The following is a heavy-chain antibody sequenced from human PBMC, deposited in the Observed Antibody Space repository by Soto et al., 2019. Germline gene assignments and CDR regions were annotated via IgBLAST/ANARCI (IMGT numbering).Heavy chain of an antibody. CDR1: GGSISSYY. J-gene: IGHJ4*02. D-gene: IGHD3-22*01. CDR2: IYYSGST. V-gene: IGHV4-59*01. Sequence: SETLSLTCTVSGGSISSYYWSWIRQPPGKGLEWIGYIYYSGSTNYNPSLKSRVTISVDTSKNQFSLKLSSVTAADTAVYYCARSRSYYYDSSGYFYWGQGTLVTVS. CDR3: ARSRSYYYDSSGYFY.